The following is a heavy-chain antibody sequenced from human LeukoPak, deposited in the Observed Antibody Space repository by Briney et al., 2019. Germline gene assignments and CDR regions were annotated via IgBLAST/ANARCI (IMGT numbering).Heavy chain of an antibody. J-gene: IGHJ5*02. CDR3: ARDNSVGDVAWWFDP. D-gene: IGHD1-26*01. CDR1: GYTFTSYY. CDR2: INPSGGST. V-gene: IGHV1-46*01. Sequence: ASVKVSCKASGYTFTSYYMHWVRQAPGQGREWMGIINPSGGSTSYAQKFQGRVTMTRDMSTSTVYMELSSLRSEDTAVYYCARDNSVGDVAWWFDPWGQGTLVTVSS.